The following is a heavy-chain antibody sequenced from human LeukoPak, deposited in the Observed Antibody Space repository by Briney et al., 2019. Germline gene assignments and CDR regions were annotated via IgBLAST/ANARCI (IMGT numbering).Heavy chain of an antibody. CDR1: GGSISSSSYY. CDR2: IYYSGST. CDR3: ARGGYPRRYNWFDP. J-gene: IGHJ5*02. D-gene: IGHD5-18*01. Sequence: PSETLSLTCTVSGGSISSSSYYWGWIRQPPGKGLEWIGSIYYSGSTYYNPSLKSRATISVDTSKNQFSLKLSSVTAADTAVYYCARGGYPRRYNWFDPWGQGTLVTVSS. V-gene: IGHV4-39*07.